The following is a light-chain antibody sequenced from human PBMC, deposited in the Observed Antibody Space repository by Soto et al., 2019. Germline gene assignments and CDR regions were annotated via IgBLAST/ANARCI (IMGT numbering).Light chain of an antibody. Sequence: DIQMTQSPSTLSASVGDRVTITCRASQSIGRWLAWYQQKPGKAPNLLIYDASSLEGGVPSRFSGSGSGTEFTLTISSLQPDDFANYYCQHYNTYSSTFGQGTKVEIK. CDR2: DAS. J-gene: IGKJ1*01. CDR1: QSIGRW. V-gene: IGKV1-5*01. CDR3: QHYNTYSST.